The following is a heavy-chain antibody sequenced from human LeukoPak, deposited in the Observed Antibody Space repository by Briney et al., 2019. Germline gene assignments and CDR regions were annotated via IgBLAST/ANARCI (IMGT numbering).Heavy chain of an antibody. CDR2: ISWNSGSI. CDR3: AKDTEQLVSYFDY. CDR1: GFTFDDYA. Sequence: TGGSLRLSCAASGFTFDDYAMHWVRQAPGKGLEWVSGISWNSGSIGYADSVKGRFTISRDNAKNSLYLQMNSLRAEDTALYYCAKDTEQLVSYFDYWGQGTLVTVSS. J-gene: IGHJ4*02. D-gene: IGHD6-13*01. V-gene: IGHV3-9*01.